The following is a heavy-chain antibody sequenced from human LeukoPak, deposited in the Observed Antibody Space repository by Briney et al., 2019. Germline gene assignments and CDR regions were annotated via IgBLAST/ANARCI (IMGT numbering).Heavy chain of an antibody. D-gene: IGHD3-9*01. CDR2: VSGSGGST. CDR1: GFTFNNYA. V-gene: IGHV3-23*01. Sequence: GGSLRLSCAASGFTFNNYAMTWVRQAPGKGLEWVSAVSGSGGSTYYPDSVEGRFTISRDNSKDTLYLQINSLRVEDTAVYYCTKDPYYDILRLGWFDPWGQGTLVTVSS. J-gene: IGHJ5*02. CDR3: TKDPYYDILRLGWFDP.